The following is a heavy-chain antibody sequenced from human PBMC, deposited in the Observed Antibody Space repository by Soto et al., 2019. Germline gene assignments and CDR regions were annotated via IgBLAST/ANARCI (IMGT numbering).Heavy chain of an antibody. CDR2: IYYSGST. CDR1: GGSISSGGYY. V-gene: IGHV4-31*03. J-gene: IGHJ6*02. CDR3: ARDSLPTYYYGMDV. Sequence: QVQLQESGPGLVKPSQTLSLTCTVSGGSISSGGYYWSWIRQHPGKGLEWIGYIYYSGSTYYNPSLKSRVTISVDTSKNQFSLKLSSVTAADTAVYYCARDSLPTYYYGMDVWGQGTTVTVSS.